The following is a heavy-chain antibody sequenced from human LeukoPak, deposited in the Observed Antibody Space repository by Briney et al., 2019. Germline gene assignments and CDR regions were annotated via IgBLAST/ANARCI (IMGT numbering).Heavy chain of an antibody. V-gene: IGHV3-33*08. CDR3: ARDGEIDSSGWYDYFDY. J-gene: IGHJ4*02. Sequence: GGSLRLSCAASGFTFSSYAMSWVRQAPGKGLEWVAVIWYDGSNKYYADSVKGRFTISRDNSKNTLYLQMNSLRAEDTAVYYCARDGEIDSSGWYDYFDYWGQGTLVTVSS. CDR2: IWYDGSNK. D-gene: IGHD6-19*01. CDR1: GFTFSSYA.